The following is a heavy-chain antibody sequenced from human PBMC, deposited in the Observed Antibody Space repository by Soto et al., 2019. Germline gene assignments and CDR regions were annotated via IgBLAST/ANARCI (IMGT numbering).Heavy chain of an antibody. CDR3: ASARSAPPFDL. Sequence: QVQLQESGPGLVKPSQTLSLTCTVSGGSISSGDYYWSWIRQPPGKGLEWIGYIYYSGTTYYNPSLKSRVTISVDPPNNQFSLKLTSVTAADTAVYYCASARSAPPFDLWGRGTLVTVSS. V-gene: IGHV4-30-4*01. CDR1: GGSISSGDYY. CDR2: IYYSGTT. D-gene: IGHD3-3*01. J-gene: IGHJ2*01.